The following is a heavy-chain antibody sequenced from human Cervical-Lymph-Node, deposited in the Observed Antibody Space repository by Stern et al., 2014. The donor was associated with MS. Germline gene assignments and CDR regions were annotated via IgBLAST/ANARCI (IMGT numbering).Heavy chain of an antibody. Sequence: QVQLGQSGAEVKKPGASLKVSCKASGYSISDFYIHWVRQAPGQGLEWMGRINPKSGGTKYAQKFRGRVTMTSDTSSSTAHMELSRLTSDDTAIYYCTRGDLVIVSVVLGRFDPWGQGTLATVAS. CDR3: TRGDLVIVSVVLGRFDP. J-gene: IGHJ5*02. D-gene: IGHD2/OR15-2a*01. CDR1: GYSISDFY. CDR2: INPKSGGT. V-gene: IGHV1-2*06.